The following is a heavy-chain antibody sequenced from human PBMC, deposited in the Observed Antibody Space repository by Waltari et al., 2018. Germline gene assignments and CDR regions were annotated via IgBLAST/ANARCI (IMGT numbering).Heavy chain of an antibody. V-gene: IGHV4-38-2*01. J-gene: IGHJ1*01. CDR1: GYSISSGYY. D-gene: IGHD3-22*01. Sequence: QVQLQESGPGLVKPSETLSLTCAVSGYSISSGYYWGWIRQPPGKGLEWIGSIYHSGSTYDNPSLKSRVTISVDTSKNQFSLKLSSVTAADTAVYYCARLSDSSGYYYRIDFQHWGQGTLVTVSS. CDR3: ARLSDSSGYYYRIDFQH. CDR2: IYHSGST.